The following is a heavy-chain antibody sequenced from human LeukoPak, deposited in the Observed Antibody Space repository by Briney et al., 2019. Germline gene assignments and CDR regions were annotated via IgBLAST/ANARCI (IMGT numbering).Heavy chain of an antibody. CDR3: AREKRPSDMYFDY. J-gene: IGHJ4*02. CDR1: GFTFSNYS. Sequence: GGSLSLSCAASGFTFSNYSMIWVRQAPGTGLEWVSSISSSSYIYYAVSVKGRFTISRDNAKNSLYLQMNSLRAEDTAVYYCAREKRPSDMYFDYWGQGTLVTVSS. V-gene: IGHV3-21*01. CDR2: ISSSSYI.